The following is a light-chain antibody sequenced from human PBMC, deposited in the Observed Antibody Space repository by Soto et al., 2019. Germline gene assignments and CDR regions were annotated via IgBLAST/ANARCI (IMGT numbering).Light chain of an antibody. CDR3: QHHNKWPPV. CDR1: QSVSSN. Sequence: EIVMTQSPATLSVSEGERATLSCRASQSVSSNLAWYQQRPGQAPRLLIYNASTRATGIPARFSGTGSGTEFTLTISSLQSEDFAAYYCQHHNKWPPVFGQGTKVDI. CDR2: NAS. J-gene: IGKJ1*01. V-gene: IGKV3-15*01.